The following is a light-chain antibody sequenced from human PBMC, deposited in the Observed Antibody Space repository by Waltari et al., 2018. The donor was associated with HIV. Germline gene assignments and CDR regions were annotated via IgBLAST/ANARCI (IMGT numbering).Light chain of an antibody. CDR3: ISYKSSSTNVV. CDR1: SSDVGGYNY. CDR2: DVS. Sequence: QSALTQPASVSGSPGQSITISCTGTSSDVGGYNYVTWYQQHPGKAPKLMIYDVSNRPSGVSTRFSGSKSGNTASLTISGLQAEDEADYYCISYKSSSTNVVFGAGTKLTVL. V-gene: IGLV2-14*03. J-gene: IGLJ2*01.